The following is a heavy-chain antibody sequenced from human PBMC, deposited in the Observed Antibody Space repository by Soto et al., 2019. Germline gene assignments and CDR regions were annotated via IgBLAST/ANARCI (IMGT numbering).Heavy chain of an antibody. D-gene: IGHD5-12*01. Sequence: ASVKVSCKASGYIFTSYDVNWVGRATGQGLEGMGWMHPTSGSTGFARNFQVSVTMTRNTSISTDYMELSSLRSQDTAVYSCARGRYSGNQGFDVWGQGTTVTVSS. CDR3: ARGRYSGNQGFDV. CDR2: MHPTSGST. J-gene: IGHJ6*02. V-gene: IGHV1-8*01. CDR1: GYIFTSYD.